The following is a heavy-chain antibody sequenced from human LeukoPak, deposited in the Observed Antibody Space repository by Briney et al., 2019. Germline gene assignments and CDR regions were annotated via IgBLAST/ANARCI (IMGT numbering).Heavy chain of an antibody. J-gene: IGHJ6*02. CDR1: GGTFSSYA. CDR2: IIPIFGTA. CDR3: AIQSLGYCSSTSCYTEYYYYGMDV. Sequence: GASVKVSCKASGGTFSSYAISWVRQAPGQGLKWMGGIIPIFGTANYAQKFQGRVTITADESTSTAYMELSSLRSEDTAVYYCAIQSLGYCSSTSCYTEYYYYGMDVWGQGTTVTVSS. D-gene: IGHD2-2*02. V-gene: IGHV1-69*13.